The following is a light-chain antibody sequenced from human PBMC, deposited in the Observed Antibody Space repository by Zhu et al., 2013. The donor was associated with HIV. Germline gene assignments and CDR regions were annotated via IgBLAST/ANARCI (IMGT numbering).Light chain of an antibody. V-gene: IGKV2-30*02. CDR2: AVS. J-gene: IGKJ5*01. CDR3: LQGTHWPPIT. CDR1: QSLVHSNGITY. Sequence: DVVMTQSPLTLPVTLGQPASISCRSSQSLVHSNGITYLSWFHQRPGQSPRRLICAVSNRESGVPDRFSGSGSGTDFTLKISGVEAEDVGVYFCLQGTHWPPITFGQGTRLEIK.